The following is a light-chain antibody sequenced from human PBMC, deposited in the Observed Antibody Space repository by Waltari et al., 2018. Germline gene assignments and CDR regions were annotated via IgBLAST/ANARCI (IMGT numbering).Light chain of an antibody. V-gene: IGKV4-1*01. CDR2: WAS. CDR3: QQYCTTPLT. J-gene: IGKJ4*01. Sequence: DIVMTQSPDSLAVSLGERATINCKSSQSVLFSLNNKHYLAWNQQKPGQPPKLLIYWASTRESGVPDRFSGSESGTDFNLTISSLQAEDVAVYYCQQYCTTPLTFGGGTKVEIK. CDR1: QSVLFSLNNKHY.